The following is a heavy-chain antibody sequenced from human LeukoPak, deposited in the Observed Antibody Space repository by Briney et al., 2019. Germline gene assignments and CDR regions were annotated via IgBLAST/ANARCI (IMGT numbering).Heavy chain of an antibody. Sequence: KPSETLSLTCTVSGGSISSGGYYWSWIRQHPWKGLEWIGYIYYSGSTYYNPSLKSRVTISVDTSKNQFSLKLSSVTAADTAMYYCARAWATDYFDYWGQGTLVTVSS. CDR1: GGSISSGGYY. CDR2: IYYSGST. CDR3: ARAWATDYFDY. V-gene: IGHV4-31*03. J-gene: IGHJ4*02.